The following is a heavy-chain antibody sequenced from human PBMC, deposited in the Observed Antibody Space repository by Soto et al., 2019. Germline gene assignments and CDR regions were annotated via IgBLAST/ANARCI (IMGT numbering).Heavy chain of an antibody. D-gene: IGHD1-1*01. CDR3: ARLSRDAYNPRPDYFDY. V-gene: IGHV4-59*08. J-gene: IGHJ4*02. CDR1: GGSISSYY. Sequence: SETLSLTCTVSGGSISSYYWSWIRQPPGKGLEWIGYIYYSGSTNYNPSLKSRVTISVDTSKNQFSLKLSSVTAADTAVYYCARLSRDAYNPRPDYFDYWGQGTLVTVSS. CDR2: IYYSGST.